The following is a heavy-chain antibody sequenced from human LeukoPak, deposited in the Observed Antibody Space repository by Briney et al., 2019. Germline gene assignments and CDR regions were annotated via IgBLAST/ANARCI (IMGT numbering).Heavy chain of an antibody. CDR3: ARDLRGDTNNWLDP. D-gene: IGHD3-10*01. J-gene: IGHJ5*02. V-gene: IGHV3-7*01. CDR2: IKSDGSEK. Sequence: GGSLRLSCAASGLTFRDYWMSWVRQTPGKGLEWVAVIKSDGSEKYYVDSVKGRFTISRDNAKNSLYLQLNSLRVEGTAVYYCARDLRGDTNNWLDPWGQGTLVTVSS. CDR1: GLTFRDYW.